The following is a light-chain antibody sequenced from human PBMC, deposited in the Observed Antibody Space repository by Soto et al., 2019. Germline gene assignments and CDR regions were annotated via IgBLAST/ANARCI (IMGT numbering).Light chain of an antibody. Sequence: DIQMTQSPSTLSASVEDRVTITGRASQSISSWLAWYQQKPGQAPKLLIFQASSLKSGVPSRFSASGSASEYTLTISRLQTDDFATYYCDDYSRSSGITFGGGTNVEIK. V-gene: IGKV1-5*03. CDR1: QSISSW. J-gene: IGKJ4*01. CDR2: QAS. CDR3: DDYSRSSGIT.